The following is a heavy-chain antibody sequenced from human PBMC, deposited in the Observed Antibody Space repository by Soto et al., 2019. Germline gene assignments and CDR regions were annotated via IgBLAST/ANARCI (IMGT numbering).Heavy chain of an antibody. CDR2: IYHSGST. CDR3: ARRWGEGRVDY. D-gene: IGHD3-10*01. CDR1: GGSISSSNW. Sequence: QVQLQESGPGLVKPSGTLSLTCAVSGGSISSSNWWSWVRQPPGKGLEWIGEIYHSGSTNYNPSLKTRVTISVDKPRTQSSLKLSSVTAADAAVYYCARRWGEGRVDYWGQGTLVTVSS. J-gene: IGHJ4*02. V-gene: IGHV4-4*02.